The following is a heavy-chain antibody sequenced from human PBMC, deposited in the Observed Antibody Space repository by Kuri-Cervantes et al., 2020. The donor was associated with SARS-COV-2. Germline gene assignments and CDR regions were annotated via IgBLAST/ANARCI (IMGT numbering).Heavy chain of an antibody. CDR1: GFTFSGSA. V-gene: IGHV3-73*01. Sequence: GESLKISCAASGFTFSGSAMHWVRQASGKGLEWVGRIRSKANSYATAYAASVKGRFTISRDDSKNTAYLQMNSLKTEDTAVYYCARVSRGYSNSQYYYYGMDVWGQGTTVTVSS. J-gene: IGHJ6*02. D-gene: IGHD4-11*01. CDR2: IRSKANSYAT. CDR3: ARVSRGYSNSQYYYYGMDV.